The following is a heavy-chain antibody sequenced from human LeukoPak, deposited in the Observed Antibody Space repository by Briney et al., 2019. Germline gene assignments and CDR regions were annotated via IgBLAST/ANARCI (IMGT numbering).Heavy chain of an antibody. Sequence: GASVKVSCKASGYTFTSYGISWVRQAPGQGLEWMGWINVYNGNTNYAQKIQGRVTTTTDTSTTTAYMELRSLRSDDTAVYYCARSLQGDHFDIWGQGTMVTVSS. CDR3: ARSLQGDHFDI. D-gene: IGHD2-21*01. CDR2: INVYNGNT. J-gene: IGHJ3*02. V-gene: IGHV1-18*01. CDR1: GYTFTSYG.